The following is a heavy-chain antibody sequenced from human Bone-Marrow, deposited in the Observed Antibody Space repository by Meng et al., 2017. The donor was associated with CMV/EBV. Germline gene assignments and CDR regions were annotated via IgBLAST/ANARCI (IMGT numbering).Heavy chain of an antibody. J-gene: IGHJ4*02. V-gene: IGHV3-7*01. D-gene: IGHD2-2*02. CDR3: ARRYCSSTSCYKGSANDY. CDR2: IKQDGSEK. CDR1: GFTFSSYW. Sequence: GESLKISCAASGFTFSSYWMSWVRQAPGKGLEWVANIKQDGSEKYYVDSVKGRFTISRDNAKNSLYLQMNSLRAEDTAVYYCARRYCSSTSCYKGSANDYWGQGTLVTVSS.